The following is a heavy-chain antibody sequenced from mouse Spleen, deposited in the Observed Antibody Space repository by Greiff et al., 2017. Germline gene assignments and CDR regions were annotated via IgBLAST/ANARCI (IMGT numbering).Heavy chain of an antibody. D-gene: IGHD1-1*01. Sequence: EVQRVESGPGLVKPSQSLSLTCSVTGYSITSGYYWNWIRQFPGNKLEWMGYISYDGSNNYNPSLKNRISITRDTSKNQFFLKLNSVTTEDTATYYCAIGLGYYYGSSSDYWGQGTTLTVSS. CDR3: AIGLGYYYGSSSDY. V-gene: IGHV3-6*01. CDR1: GYSITSGYY. CDR2: ISYDGSN. J-gene: IGHJ2*01.